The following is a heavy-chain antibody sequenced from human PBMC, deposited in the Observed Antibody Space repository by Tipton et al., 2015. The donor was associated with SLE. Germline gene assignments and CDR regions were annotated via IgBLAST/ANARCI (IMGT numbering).Heavy chain of an antibody. CDR2: ITGSDSTI. D-gene: IGHD3-3*01. J-gene: IGHJ6*02. Sequence: SLRLSCAASGFTFSDYYMSWIRQAPGKGLEWVSYITGSDSTIYYADSVKGRFTVSRDNAKNSLYLQMNSLRAEDTAVYYCARHYDFWSAWWVWGQGTTVTVSS. CDR1: GFTFSDYY. CDR3: ARHYDFWSAWWV. V-gene: IGHV3-11*04.